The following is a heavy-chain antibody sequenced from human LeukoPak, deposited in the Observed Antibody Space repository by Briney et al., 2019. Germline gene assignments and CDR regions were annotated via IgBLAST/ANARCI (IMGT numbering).Heavy chain of an antibody. Sequence: ASVKVSCKASGYTFTSYYMHWVRQAPGQGLEWMGIMNPSSGSTSYAQKFQGRVTMTRDKSTSTVYMELRGLRFEDTAMYYCARDLNSYGYSYDSWGQGTLVTVSS. CDR1: GYTFTSYY. D-gene: IGHD5-18*01. CDR3: ARDLNSYGYSYDS. CDR2: MNPSSGST. J-gene: IGHJ4*02. V-gene: IGHV1-46*01.